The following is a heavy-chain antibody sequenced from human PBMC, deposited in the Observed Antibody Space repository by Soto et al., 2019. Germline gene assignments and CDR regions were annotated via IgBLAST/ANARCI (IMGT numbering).Heavy chain of an antibody. Sequence: GGSLRLSCAASGFTFDDYAMHWVRQPPGKGLEWVSGISWNSGSIGYADSVKGRFTISRDNAKNSLYLQMNSLRAEDTALYYCAKASSSSWTEGWFDPWGQGTLVTVSS. CDR3: AKASSSSWTEGWFDP. CDR1: GFTFDDYA. D-gene: IGHD6-13*01. CDR2: ISWNSGSI. J-gene: IGHJ5*02. V-gene: IGHV3-9*01.